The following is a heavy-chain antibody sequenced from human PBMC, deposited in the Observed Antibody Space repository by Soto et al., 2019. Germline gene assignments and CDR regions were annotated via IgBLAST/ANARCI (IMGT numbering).Heavy chain of an antibody. D-gene: IGHD3-9*01. CDR2: IYYSGST. J-gene: IGHJ4*02. V-gene: IGHV4-39*01. CDR3: ARGKYDILTGYYRGSYYFDY. Sequence: SETLSLTCTVSGGSISSSSYYWGWIRQPPGKGLEWIGSIYYSGSTYYNPSLKSRVTISVDTSKNQFSLKLSSVTAADTAVYYCARGKYDILTGYYRGSYYFDYWGQGTLVTSPQ. CDR1: GGSISSSSYY.